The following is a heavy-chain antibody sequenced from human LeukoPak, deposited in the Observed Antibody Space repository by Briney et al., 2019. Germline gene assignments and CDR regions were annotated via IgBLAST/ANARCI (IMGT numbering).Heavy chain of an antibody. CDR1: GFTFSSDA. CDR2: ISDTGGNP. Sequence: GGSLRLSCAASGFTFSSDAMNWVRQAPGKGLEWVSGISDTGGNPYYADSVKGRFTISRDKSKNTLDLQMNSLRAEDTAVYYCAKGPMHDSWGQGTLVTVSA. V-gene: IGHV3-23*01. D-gene: IGHD2-2*01. J-gene: IGHJ4*02. CDR3: AKGPMHDS.